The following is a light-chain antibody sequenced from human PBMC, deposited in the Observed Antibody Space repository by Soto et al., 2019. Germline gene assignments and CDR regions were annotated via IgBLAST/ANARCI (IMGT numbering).Light chain of an antibody. CDR2: LAS. CDR1: QSIGTS. Sequence: DIQMTQSPSTLSASVGDRVTITCRASQSIGTSLAWYQQRPGKAPKLLIYLASNLEVGVPSRFSGSGSGTEFTLAINSLQPDDFATYYCQQHGSYPRTLGQGTKVEI. CDR3: QQHGSYPRT. V-gene: IGKV1-5*03. J-gene: IGKJ1*01.